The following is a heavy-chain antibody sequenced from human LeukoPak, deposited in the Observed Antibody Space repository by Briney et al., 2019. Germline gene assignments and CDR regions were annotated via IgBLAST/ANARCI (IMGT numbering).Heavy chain of an antibody. Sequence: SETLSLTCIVSGGSISSYYWSWIRQPPGKGLEWIGYIYYSGSTNYNPSLKSRVTISVDTSKNQFSLKLSSVTAADTAVYYCARHPGRLATIMFDYWGQGTLVTVSS. V-gene: IGHV4-59*08. CDR3: ARHPGRLATIMFDY. CDR2: IYYSGST. D-gene: IGHD5-12*01. CDR1: GGSISSYY. J-gene: IGHJ4*02.